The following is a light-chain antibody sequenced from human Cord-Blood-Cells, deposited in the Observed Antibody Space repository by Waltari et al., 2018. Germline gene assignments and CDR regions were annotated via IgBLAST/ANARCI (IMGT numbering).Light chain of an antibody. Sequence: QSALTQPASVSGSPGQSITISSTGTSSDVGGYNYVSWYQQHPGKAPKLIIYDVSNRPSGVSNRFSGSKSGNTASLTISGLQAEDEADYYCSSYTSSSTWVFGGGTKLTVL. CDR3: SSYTSSSTWV. CDR2: DVS. V-gene: IGLV2-14*03. J-gene: IGLJ3*02. CDR1: SSDVGGYNY.